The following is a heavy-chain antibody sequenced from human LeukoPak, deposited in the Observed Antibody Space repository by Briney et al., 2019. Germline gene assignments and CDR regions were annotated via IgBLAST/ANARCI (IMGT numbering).Heavy chain of an antibody. D-gene: IGHD4-17*01. Sequence: SETLSLTCTVSGGSISGSYWSWIRQPPGNGLEWIAYMYNSGSTNYNPSLKSRVTISIDTSKNQFSLKLSSLTAADTAIYYCARGIESYGDYGYWGQGILVTVSS. J-gene: IGHJ4*02. CDR3: ARGIESYGDYGY. CDR2: MYNSGST. CDR1: GGSISGSY. V-gene: IGHV4-59*01.